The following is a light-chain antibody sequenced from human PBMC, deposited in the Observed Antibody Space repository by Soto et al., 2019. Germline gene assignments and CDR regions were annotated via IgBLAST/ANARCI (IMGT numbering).Light chain of an antibody. J-gene: IGKJ4*01. CDR3: QQYNNWPGT. V-gene: IGKV3-15*01. Sequence: EVVMTQSPATLSVSPGERATLSCRASQSVSSNLAWYQQKPGQAPRLLIYGASTRATGIPARFSGSGSGTQLTLTIRSLHPEDFAVYYRQQYNNWPGTFGGGNKV. CDR2: GAS. CDR1: QSVSSN.